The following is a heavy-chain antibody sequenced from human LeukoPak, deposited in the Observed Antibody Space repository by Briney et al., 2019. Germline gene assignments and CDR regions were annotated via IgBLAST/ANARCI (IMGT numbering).Heavy chain of an antibody. Sequence: ASVKVSCKASGYTFTSYGISWVRQAPRQGLEWMGWISAYNGNTNYAQKLQGRVTMTTDTSTSTAYMELRSLRSDDTAVYYCARYHLGLGYSYGYRAFDIWGQGTMVTVSS. CDR1: GYTFTSYG. CDR2: ISAYNGNT. J-gene: IGHJ3*02. CDR3: ARYHLGLGYSYGYRAFDI. D-gene: IGHD5-18*01. V-gene: IGHV1-18*01.